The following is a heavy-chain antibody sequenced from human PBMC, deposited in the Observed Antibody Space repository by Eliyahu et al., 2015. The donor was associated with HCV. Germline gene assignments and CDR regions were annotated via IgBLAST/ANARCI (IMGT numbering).Heavy chain of an antibody. D-gene: IGHD3-22*01. CDR3: ARGRGYYDSSGYYSIFDY. J-gene: IGHJ4*02. CDR1: GXSFSGXY. Sequence: QVQLQQWGAGLLKPSETLSLTCAXYGXSFSGXYWSWIRQPPGKGLEWIGEINHSGSTNYNPSLKSRVTISVDTSKNQFSLKLSSVTAADTAVYYCARGRGYYDSSGYYSIFDYWGQGTLVTVSS. CDR2: INHSGST. V-gene: IGHV4-34*01.